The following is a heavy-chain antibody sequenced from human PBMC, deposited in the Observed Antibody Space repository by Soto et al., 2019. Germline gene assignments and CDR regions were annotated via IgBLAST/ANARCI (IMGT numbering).Heavy chain of an antibody. CDR1: GGAISSGGSS. Sequence: QVQLQESGPGLVKPSQTLSLTCTVSGGAISSGGSSLSWIRQHPGNVLEWIVYIYYSGSTSYIPSLKTRVTMTVSTAKSQSPLTLRPLTGADMGVYHCATDPPIWGQGALVTVSS. J-gene: IGHJ4*02. V-gene: IGHV4-31*03. CDR3: ATDPPI. CDR2: IYYSGST.